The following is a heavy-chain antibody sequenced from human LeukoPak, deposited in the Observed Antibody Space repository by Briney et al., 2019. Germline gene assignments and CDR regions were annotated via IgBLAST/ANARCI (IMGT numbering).Heavy chain of an antibody. CDR2: IRSKAYGGTT. V-gene: IGHV3-49*02. Sequence: SLRRYSSASRFTCGYYPMSWFRQAPGMGLEWVGFIRSKAYGGTTEYEACVKGRCTISRSDAKSIACLQINSLKTEDTAVNYCTTGGVHSSCDYWGQGPVVPVS. CDR1: RFTCGYYP. CDR3: TTGGVHSSCDY. D-gene: IGHD6-6*01. J-gene: IGHJ4*02.